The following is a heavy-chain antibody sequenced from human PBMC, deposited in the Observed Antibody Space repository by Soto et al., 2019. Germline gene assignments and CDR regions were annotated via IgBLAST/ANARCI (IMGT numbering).Heavy chain of an antibody. CDR2: ISGSGGST. J-gene: IGHJ6*02. CDR1: GFTFSSYA. D-gene: IGHD3-3*01. V-gene: IGHV3-23*01. CDR3: AGGVRYYYYGMDV. Sequence: EVQLLESGGGLVQPGGSLRLSCAASGFTFSSYAMSWVRQAPGKGLEWVSAISGSGGSTYYVDSVKGRFTISRDNSNNTLYLQRYSLRAEATDVYYCAGGVRYYYYGMDVWGQGTTVTVSS.